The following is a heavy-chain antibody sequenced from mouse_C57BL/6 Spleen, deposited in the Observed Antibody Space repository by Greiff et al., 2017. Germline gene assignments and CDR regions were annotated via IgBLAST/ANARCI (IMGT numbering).Heavy chain of an antibody. CDR1: GYTFTDYY. Sequence: VQLQQSGPELVKPGASVKMSCKASGYTFTDYYMHWVKQSHGKSLEWIGYIYPNNGSNGYNQKFTGKATLTVDKSSSTAYMGLRGLTSEDSAVYSCARERPTTVVAHYFGYRGQGTTLTVSS. CDR3: ARERPTTVVAHYFGY. J-gene: IGHJ2*01. CDR2: IYPNNGSN. V-gene: IGHV1-34*01. D-gene: IGHD1-1*01.